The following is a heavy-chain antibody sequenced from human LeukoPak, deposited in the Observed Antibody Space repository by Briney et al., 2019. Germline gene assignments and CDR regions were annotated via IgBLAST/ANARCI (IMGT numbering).Heavy chain of an antibody. V-gene: IGHV4-59*01. CDR3: ARVGGMTTVNNAAFDV. D-gene: IGHD4-11*01. CDR2: IYHTGST. J-gene: IGHJ3*01. Sequence: SQTLSLTCTVSGGSIKSFYWNWIRQPPGKESQWVGYIYHTGSTNYNPSLKSRLTISLDRPKNQVSLKLTSVTAADTAIYYCARVGGMTTVNNAAFDVWGQGTMVTVS. CDR1: GGSIKSFY.